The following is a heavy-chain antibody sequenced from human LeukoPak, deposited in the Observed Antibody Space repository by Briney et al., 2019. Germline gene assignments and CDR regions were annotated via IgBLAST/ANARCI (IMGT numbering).Heavy chain of an antibody. CDR3: TKAVGGGRDAYDV. V-gene: IGHV3-23*01. J-gene: IGHJ3*01. CDR2: ISGSGGST. Sequence: QSGGSLRLSCAASGFTFSSYAMSWVRQAPGKGLEWVSAISGSGGSTYYADSVKGRFTISRDNSGNTFYLQMENLRAEDSATYFCTKAVGGGRDAYDVWGLGTRVIVSS. D-gene: IGHD3-16*01. CDR1: GFTFSSYA.